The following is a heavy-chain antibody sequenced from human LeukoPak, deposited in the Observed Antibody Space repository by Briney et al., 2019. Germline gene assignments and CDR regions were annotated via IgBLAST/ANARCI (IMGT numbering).Heavy chain of an antibody. Sequence: VASVKVSCKASGYTFTSYGISWVRQAPGQGLEWMGWISAYNGNTNYAQKLQGRVTMTTDTSTSTAYMELRSLRSDDTAVYYCARTPEGITIFGVVKFDYWGQGTLVTVSS. D-gene: IGHD3-3*01. J-gene: IGHJ4*02. CDR2: ISAYNGNT. V-gene: IGHV1-18*01. CDR1: GYTFTSYG. CDR3: ARTPEGITIFGVVKFDY.